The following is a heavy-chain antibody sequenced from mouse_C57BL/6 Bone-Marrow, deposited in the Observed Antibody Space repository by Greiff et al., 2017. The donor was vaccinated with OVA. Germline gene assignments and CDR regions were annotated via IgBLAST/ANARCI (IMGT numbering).Heavy chain of an antibody. CDR1: GYTFTSYW. V-gene: IGHV1-64*01. D-gene: IGHD2-2*01. Sequence: QVQLQQPGAELVKPGASVKLSCKASGYTFTSYWMHWVKQRPGQGLEWIGMIHPNSGSTNYNEKFKSKATLTVDKSSSTAYMQLSSLTSEDSAVYYCARSGLQRGRCAMDYWGQGTSVTVSS. CDR3: ARSGLQRGRCAMDY. CDR2: IHPNSGST. J-gene: IGHJ4*01.